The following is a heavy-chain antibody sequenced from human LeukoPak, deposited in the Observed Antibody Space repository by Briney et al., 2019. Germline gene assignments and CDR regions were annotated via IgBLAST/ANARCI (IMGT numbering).Heavy chain of an antibody. CDR2: IYTSGST. D-gene: IGHD2-21*01. V-gene: IGHV4-4*07. CDR3: AREIVRGLYYNGKDV. CDR1: GGSISSYY. Sequence: SETLSLTCTVSGGSISSYYWSWIRQPAGKGLEWIGRIYTSGSTNYNPSLKSRVTMSVDTSKNQFSLKLSSVTAADTAVYYCAREIVRGLYYNGKDVWGQGTTVTVSS. J-gene: IGHJ6*02.